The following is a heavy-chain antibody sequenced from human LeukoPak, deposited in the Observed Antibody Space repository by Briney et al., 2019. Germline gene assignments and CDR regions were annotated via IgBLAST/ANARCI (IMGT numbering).Heavy chain of an antibody. J-gene: IGHJ4*02. CDR1: GGSISSYY. CDR2: IYYSGST. Sequence: EPSETLSLXCTVSGGSISSYYWSWIRQPPGKGLEWIGYIYYSGSTNYNPSLKSRVTISVDTSKNQFSLKLSSVTAADTAVYYCARVRGALRVPDYWGQGTLVTVSS. V-gene: IGHV4-59*01. CDR3: ARVRGALRVPDY. D-gene: IGHD1-26*01.